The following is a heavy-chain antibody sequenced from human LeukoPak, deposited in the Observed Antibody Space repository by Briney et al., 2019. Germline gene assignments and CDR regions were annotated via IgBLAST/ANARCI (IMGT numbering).Heavy chain of an antibody. CDR3: VRGVSGFYFDY. Sequence: ASVRVSCKASGYTFTGYYMHWVRQAPGEGLEWMGWINPSTGGTKYAQKFQGRVTMTRDTSISTADMELSRLTSDDTAVYYCVRGVSGFYFDYWGQGTLVTVTS. V-gene: IGHV1-2*02. D-gene: IGHD6-6*01. J-gene: IGHJ4*02. CDR1: GYTFTGYY. CDR2: INPSTGGT.